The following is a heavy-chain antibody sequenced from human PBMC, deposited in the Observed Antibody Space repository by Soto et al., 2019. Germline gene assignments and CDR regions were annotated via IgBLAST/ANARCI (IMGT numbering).Heavy chain of an antibody. D-gene: IGHD1-1*01. CDR2: ISGSGGTT. Sequence: EVQLLESGGGLARPGGALRLCCTASGFTFSSYAMTWVRQAPGKGLAWVSGISGSGGTTHYTDAVKGRFTVSRDNSNNTVCLQMNSLRVEDTAVYYCASTQGFVMFPVPVGIVNRPKPTGFDYWGQGTLVTVST. J-gene: IGHJ4*02. V-gene: IGHV3-23*01. CDR3: ASTQGFVMFPVPVGIVNRPKPTGFDY. CDR1: GFTFSSYA.